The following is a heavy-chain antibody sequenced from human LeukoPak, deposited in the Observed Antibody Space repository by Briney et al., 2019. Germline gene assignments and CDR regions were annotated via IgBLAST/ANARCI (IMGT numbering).Heavy chain of an antibody. CDR2: VSAYDGST. CDR1: GYSFTSYG. Sequence: ASVKVSCKASGYSFTSYGFTWVRRAPGQGLEWMGWVSAYDGSTNYAQKIRGRVTMTTDASKNTVYMELRGLRFDDTAMYYCARGGRDGMDVWGQGTTVTVSS. J-gene: IGHJ6*02. CDR3: ARGGRDGMDV. V-gene: IGHV1-18*01. D-gene: IGHD3-10*01.